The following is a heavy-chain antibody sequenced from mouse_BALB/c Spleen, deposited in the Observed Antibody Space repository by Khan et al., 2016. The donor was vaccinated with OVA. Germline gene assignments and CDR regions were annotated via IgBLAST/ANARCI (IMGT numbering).Heavy chain of an antibody. V-gene: IGHV14-3*02. CDR3: ARINA. CDR1: GFTIKDTC. CDR2: IDPANGNT. J-gene: IGHJ2*01. Sequence: EVKLEVSGAELVKPGASVKLSCTASGFTIKDTCMPWVKQSPEQGLEWIGRIDPANGNTKYDPNFQGKATITADTSSNTAYLQLSSLTSEDTAVYYCARINAGGQGTTLTVSS.